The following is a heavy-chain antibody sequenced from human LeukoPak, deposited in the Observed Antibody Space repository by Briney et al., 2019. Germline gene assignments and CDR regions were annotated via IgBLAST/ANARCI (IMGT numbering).Heavy chain of an antibody. CDR1: GDSISDTNYY. D-gene: IGHD6-19*01. Sequence: SETLSLTCTVSGDSISDTNYYWGWIRQPPGKGLEWFANIYYRGSAYYNPSLKSRVTISVDTSKNQFSLKLSSVTAADTAVYYCATVQTGWYYFHYWGQGTLVTVSS. CDR3: ATVQTGWYYFHY. CDR2: IYYRGSA. J-gene: IGHJ4*02. V-gene: IGHV4-39*07.